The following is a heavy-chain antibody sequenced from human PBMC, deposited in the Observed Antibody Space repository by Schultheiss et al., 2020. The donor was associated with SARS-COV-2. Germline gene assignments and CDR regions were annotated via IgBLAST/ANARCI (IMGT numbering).Heavy chain of an antibody. CDR2: ISGSGGST. V-gene: IGHV3-23*01. CDR3: AKDDYSNYVVYYYYYGMDV. J-gene: IGHJ6*02. CDR1: GFTFSSYW. D-gene: IGHD4-11*01. Sequence: GGSLRLSCAASGFTFSSYWMSWVRQAPGKGLEWVSAISGSGGSTYYADSVKGRFTISRDNSKNTLYLQMNSLRAEDTAVYYCAKDDYSNYVVYYYYYGMDVWGQGTTVTVSS.